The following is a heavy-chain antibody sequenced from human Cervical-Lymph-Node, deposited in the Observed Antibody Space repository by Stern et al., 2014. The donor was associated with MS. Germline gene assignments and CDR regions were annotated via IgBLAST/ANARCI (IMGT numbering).Heavy chain of an antibody. J-gene: IGHJ4*02. V-gene: IGHV5-51*01. CDR1: GYTFTSYW. CDR3: ARXXXFDY. Sequence: VQLLQPGPEVKRPGESLKISCQASGYTFTSYWIGWVRQMPGKGLEWIAIIFPGGSDIRYSPSFQGQVTISPETSSSPAYLQWNNLKASDTAIYYCARXXXFDYWGQGTLVTVSS. CDR2: IFPGGSDI.